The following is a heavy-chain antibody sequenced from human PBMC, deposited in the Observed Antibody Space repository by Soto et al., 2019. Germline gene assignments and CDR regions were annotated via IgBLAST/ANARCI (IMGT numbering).Heavy chain of an antibody. CDR1: GFTLSNAW. V-gene: IGHV3-15*01. CDR2: IKSEADGGTI. J-gene: IGHJ4*02. D-gene: IGHD6-13*01. Sequence: EVQLVESGGGLVKPGGSLRLSCAASGFTLSNAWMTWVRQAPGQGLEWVGRIKSEADGGTIDYAAAVKGRFTISRDDSKPTVFLQMHSLKVEDTAVYYCADLGRSCYGRDSWGQGTLVTVSP. CDR3: ADLGRSCYGRDS.